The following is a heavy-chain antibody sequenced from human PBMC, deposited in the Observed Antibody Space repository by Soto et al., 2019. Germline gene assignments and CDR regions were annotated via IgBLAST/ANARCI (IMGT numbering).Heavy chain of an antibody. V-gene: IGHV1-2*04. CDR1: GDSFNDYY. CDR3: ARESGGATATLDYYYFYMDV. CDR2: INPNGGVT. D-gene: IGHD5-12*01. Sequence: QVQLVQSGAEVRKPGASVTVSCRSSGDSFNDYYIHWVRQAPGQGFAWMGWINPNGGVTKYAQKFQGWVSMTRDTSSRTVYMQLSRLRSDDTAVYYCARESGGATATLDYYYFYMDVWGTGTTVTVSS. J-gene: IGHJ6*03.